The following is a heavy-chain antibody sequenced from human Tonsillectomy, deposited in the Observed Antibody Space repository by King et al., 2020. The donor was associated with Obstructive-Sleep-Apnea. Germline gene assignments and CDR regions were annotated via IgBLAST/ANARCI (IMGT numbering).Heavy chain of an antibody. J-gene: IGHJ4*02. CDR1: GFTFSDYY. CDR3: ARYYVLGGAITGHSFDY. Sequence: VQLVESGGGLVKPGGSLRLSCAASGFTFSDYYMSWIRQAPGKGLEWISYISSSSSNTNYADSVQGRFTISRDNAKNSLYLQMNSLRAEDTAVYYCARYYVLGGAITGHSFDYWGQGTLVTVSS. D-gene: IGHD3-16*01. V-gene: IGHV3-11*06. CDR2: ISSSSSNT.